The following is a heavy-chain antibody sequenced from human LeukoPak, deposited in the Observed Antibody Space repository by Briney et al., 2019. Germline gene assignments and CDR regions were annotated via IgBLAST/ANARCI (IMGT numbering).Heavy chain of an antibody. CDR3: ASQITPYCSGGSCYGNWFDP. V-gene: IGHV4-39*01. J-gene: IGHJ5*02. D-gene: IGHD2-15*01. Sequence: SETLSLTCTVSGXSISSSSYYWGWIRQPPGKGLKWIGSIYCSGSTYYNPSLKSRVTISVDTSKNQFSLKLSSVTAADTAVYYCASQITPYCSGGSCYGNWFDPWGQGTLVTVSS. CDR1: GXSISSSSYY. CDR2: IYCSGST.